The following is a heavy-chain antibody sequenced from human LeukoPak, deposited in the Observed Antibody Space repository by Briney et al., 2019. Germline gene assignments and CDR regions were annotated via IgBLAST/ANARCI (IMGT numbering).Heavy chain of an antibody. CDR2: IYSGGST. CDR3: ARAESGQWYIDY. D-gene: IGHD6-19*01. CDR1: GFTFTAFT. Sequence: PGGSLRLSCAASGFTFTAFTINWVRQAPGKGLEWVSVIYSGGSTYYADSVKGRFTISRDNSKNTLYLQMNSLRAEDTAVYYCARAESGQWYIDYWGQGTLVTVSS. J-gene: IGHJ4*02. V-gene: IGHV3-66*01.